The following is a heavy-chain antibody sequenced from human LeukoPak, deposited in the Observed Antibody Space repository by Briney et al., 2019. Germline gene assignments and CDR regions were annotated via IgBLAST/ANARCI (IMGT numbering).Heavy chain of an antibody. CDR1: GYTFTAYY. Sequence: ASVKVSCKASGYTFTAYYMHWVRQAPGQGLEWMGWINPNSGGTDYAQKFQGRVTTTRDTSISTAYMELSRLRSDDTAVYYCARSGYSGYDPIDYWGQGTLVTVSS. J-gene: IGHJ4*02. CDR3: ARSGYSGYDPIDY. V-gene: IGHV1-2*02. CDR2: INPNSGGT. D-gene: IGHD5-12*01.